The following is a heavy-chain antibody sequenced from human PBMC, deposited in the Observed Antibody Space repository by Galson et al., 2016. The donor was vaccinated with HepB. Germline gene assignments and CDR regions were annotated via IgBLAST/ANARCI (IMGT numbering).Heavy chain of an antibody. CDR2: INAGKGNT. D-gene: IGHD3-9*01. V-gene: IGHV1-3*01. CDR1: GYTFTPYG. Sequence: SVKVSCKASGYTFTPYGMHWVRQAPGQRLEWMGWINAGKGNTKYSQKFQGRVTITRDTSASTVYMELSSLRSEDTAVYYCARTYEVLTGSGDYYYYGMDVWGQGTTVTVSS. CDR3: ARTYEVLTGSGDYYYYGMDV. J-gene: IGHJ6*02.